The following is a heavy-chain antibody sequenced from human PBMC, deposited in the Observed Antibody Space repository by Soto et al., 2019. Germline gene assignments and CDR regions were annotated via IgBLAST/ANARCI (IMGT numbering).Heavy chain of an antibody. Sequence: EVQLVESGGGLVQPGRSLRLSCAASGFTFDDYGMHWVRQAPGKGLEWVSGISWNSGSVGYADSVKGRFIISRDNCKKSLYLQMNNLRPEDTALYYCAKTLDSSNGWSNLPLDYWGPGTLVTVSS. D-gene: IGHD6-19*01. J-gene: IGHJ4*02. V-gene: IGHV3-9*01. CDR1: GFTFDDYG. CDR2: ISWNSGSV. CDR3: AKTLDSSNGWSNLPLDY.